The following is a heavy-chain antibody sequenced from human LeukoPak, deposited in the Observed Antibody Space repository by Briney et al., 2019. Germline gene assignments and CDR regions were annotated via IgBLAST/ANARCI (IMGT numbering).Heavy chain of an antibody. V-gene: IGHV1-69*04. J-gene: IGHJ6*02. CDR1: GGTFSSYA. Sequence: ASVKVSCKASGGTFSSYAISWVRQAPGQGLEWMGRIIPILGIANYAQKFQGRVTITADKSTSTAYMELSSLRSEDTAVYYCARKRSRNYYYGMDVWGQGTTVTVSS. CDR2: IIPILGIA. CDR3: ARKRSRNYYYGMDV.